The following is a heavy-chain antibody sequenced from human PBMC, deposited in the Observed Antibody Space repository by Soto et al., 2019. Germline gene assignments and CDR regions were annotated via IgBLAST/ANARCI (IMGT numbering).Heavy chain of an antibody. D-gene: IGHD3-22*01. CDR1: GFTFSSYC. CDR3: AKDRTADYEGQFEP. Sequence: GGSXRLSCAASGFTFSSYCMHWVRQAPGKGLEWVAVISYDGSNKYYADSVKGRFTISRDNSKNTLYLQMNSLRAEDTAVYYCAKDRTADYEGQFEPWGQGTLVTVS. J-gene: IGHJ5*02. V-gene: IGHV3-30*18. CDR2: ISYDGSNK.